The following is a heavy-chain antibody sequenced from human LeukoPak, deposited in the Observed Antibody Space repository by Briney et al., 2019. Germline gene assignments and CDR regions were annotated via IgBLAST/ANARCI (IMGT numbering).Heavy chain of an antibody. CDR2: IYHSGST. CDR3: ARDRRYYDFWSGSQNDYGMDV. CDR1: GGSISSYY. D-gene: IGHD3-3*01. Sequence: TSETLSLTCTVSGGSISSYYWSWIRQPPGKGLEWIGYIYHSGSTYYNPSLKSRVTISVDRSKNQFSLKLSSVTAADTAVYYCARDRRYYDFWSGSQNDYGMDVWGQGTTVTVSS. V-gene: IGHV4-59*12. J-gene: IGHJ6*02.